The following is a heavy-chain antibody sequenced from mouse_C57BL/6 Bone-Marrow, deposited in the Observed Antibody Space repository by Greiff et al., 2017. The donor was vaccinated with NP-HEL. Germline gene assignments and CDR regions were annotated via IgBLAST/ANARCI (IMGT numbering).Heavy chain of an antibody. D-gene: IGHD3-1*01. CDR3: ASSRYSPFDE. Sequence: QVQLQQPGAELVKPGASVTLSCKASGYTFTSYWMHWVKQRPGQGLEWIGMIHPNSGSTDYNEKFKSKATLTVDKSSSTAYMQLSSLTSEEPAVYYRASSRYSPFDERGQGTTLTVSS. CDR2: IHPNSGST. CDR1: GYTFTSYW. V-gene: IGHV1-64*01. J-gene: IGHJ2*01.